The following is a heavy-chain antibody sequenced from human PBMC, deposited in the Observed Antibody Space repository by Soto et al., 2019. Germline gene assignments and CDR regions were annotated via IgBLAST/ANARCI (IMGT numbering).Heavy chain of an antibody. CDR2: ISAYNGNT. CDR3: AREYCSGGSCYSGIFNY. Sequence: QVQLVQSGAEVKKPGASVKVSCKASGYTFTSYGISWVRQAPGQGLEWMGWISAYNGNTNYAQKLQGRVTMTTGTSTSTAYMELRSLRSDDTAVYYCAREYCSGGSCYSGIFNYWGQGTLGTVSS. CDR1: GYTFTSYG. D-gene: IGHD2-15*01. V-gene: IGHV1-18*01. J-gene: IGHJ4*02.